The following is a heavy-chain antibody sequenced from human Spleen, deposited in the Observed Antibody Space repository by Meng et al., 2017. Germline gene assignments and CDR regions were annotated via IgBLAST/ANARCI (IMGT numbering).Heavy chain of an antibody. CDR3: ARGPTTMAHDFDY. Sequence: QLELLAAGTGLGKPSGTLCLRCVVSGDSNSRRNWWSWVRQPPGTGLEWIGEINHSGSTNYNPSLESRATISVDTSQNNPSLKLSSVTAADSAIYFCARGPTTMAHDFDYWGQGTLVTVSS. CDR2: INHSGST. V-gene: IGHV4-4*02. D-gene: IGHD4-11*01. CDR1: GDSNSRRNW. J-gene: IGHJ4*02.